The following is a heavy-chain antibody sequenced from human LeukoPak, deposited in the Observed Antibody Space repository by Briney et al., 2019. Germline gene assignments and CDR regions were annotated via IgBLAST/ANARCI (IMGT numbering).Heavy chain of an antibody. V-gene: IGHV1-3*01. CDR3: ARVDSSGYYLWGAFDI. J-gene: IGHJ3*02. Sequence: GASVKVSRKASGYTFTTYTMHWVRQAPGQRLEWMGWINAGNGNTKYSQKFQGRVTITRDTSASTAYMELSSLRSEDTAVYYCARVDSSGYYLWGAFDIWGQGTMVTVSS. D-gene: IGHD3-22*01. CDR1: GYTFTTYT. CDR2: INAGNGNT.